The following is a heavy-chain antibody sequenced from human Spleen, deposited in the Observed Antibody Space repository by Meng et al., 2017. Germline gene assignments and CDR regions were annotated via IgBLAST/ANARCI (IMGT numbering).Heavy chain of an antibody. CDR2: IIPILDRT. D-gene: IGHD3-10*01. Sequence: QVRPVQPGAEVKKRGSSAKVSCKVSGVTFNSYIITWVRQAPGQGLEWMGRIIPILDRTNYAQKFQGRVTLTADKSANIAYMELSSLRSEDTAVYYCAGILWFGELYPPYNWFDPWGQGTLVTVSS. CDR1: GVTFNSYI. V-gene: IGHV1-69*02. J-gene: IGHJ5*02. CDR3: AGILWFGELYPPYNWFDP.